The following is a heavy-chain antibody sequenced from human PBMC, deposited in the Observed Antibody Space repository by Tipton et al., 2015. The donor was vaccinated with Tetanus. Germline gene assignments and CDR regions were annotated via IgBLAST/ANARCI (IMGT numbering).Heavy chain of an antibody. V-gene: IGHV4-31*03. CDR1: GGSISSGGYY. CDR3: ARAPYYTNQRIRFDP. CDR2: IFYSGNT. Sequence: TLSLTCTVPGGSISSGGYYWSWLRQHPGKGLEWIGYIFYSGNTNYNPSLKGRVAISVDSSQKHFSLNLTSVTAADTAVYFCARAPYYTNQRIRFDPWGQGMLVTVSS. J-gene: IGHJ5*02. D-gene: IGHD4-11*01.